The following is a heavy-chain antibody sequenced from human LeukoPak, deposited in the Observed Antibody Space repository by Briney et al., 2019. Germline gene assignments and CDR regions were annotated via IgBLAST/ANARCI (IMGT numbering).Heavy chain of an antibody. CDR1: GFTFGSYS. CDR2: ISSSSSYI. Sequence: PGGSLRLSCAASGFTFGSYSMNWVRQAPGKGLEWVSSISSSSSYIYYADSVKGRFTISRDNAKNSLYLQMNSLRAEDTAVYYCARDHDSSSTTPLDYWGQGTLVTVSS. D-gene: IGHD6-6*01. CDR3: ARDHDSSSTTPLDY. V-gene: IGHV3-21*01. J-gene: IGHJ4*02.